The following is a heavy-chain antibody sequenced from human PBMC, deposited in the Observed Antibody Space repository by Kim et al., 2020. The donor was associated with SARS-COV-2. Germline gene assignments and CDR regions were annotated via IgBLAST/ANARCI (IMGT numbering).Heavy chain of an antibody. D-gene: IGHD6-19*01. CDR1: GFTFNNYA. V-gene: IGHV3-23*01. CDR2: IRDSGGST. J-gene: IGHJ1*01. Sequence: GGSLRLSCAAYGFTFNNYAMSWVRQAPGKGLEWVSGIRDSGGSTEYADSVKGRFSISRDNSKNTLYLHMESLRAEDTAVYYCAKVTSGSSGWFEYFQHWGQGALVTVSS. CDR3: AKVTSGSSGWFEYFQH.